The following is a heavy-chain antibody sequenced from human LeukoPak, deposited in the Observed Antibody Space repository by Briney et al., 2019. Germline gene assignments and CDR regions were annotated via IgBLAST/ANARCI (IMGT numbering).Heavy chain of an antibody. CDR2: IYYSGST. Sequence: KPSETLSLTCTVSGGSISSSSYYWGWIRQPPGKGLEWIGSIYYSGSTYYNPSLKSRVTISVDTSKNQFSLKLSSVTAADTAVYYCARGIAAAGTGGDYFDYWGQGTLVTVSS. J-gene: IGHJ4*02. D-gene: IGHD6-13*01. V-gene: IGHV4-39*07. CDR1: GGSISSSSYY. CDR3: ARGIAAAGTGGDYFDY.